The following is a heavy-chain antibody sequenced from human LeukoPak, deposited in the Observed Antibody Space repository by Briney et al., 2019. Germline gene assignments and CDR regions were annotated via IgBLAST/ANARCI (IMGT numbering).Heavy chain of an antibody. CDR2: INHGGSN. D-gene: IGHD3-3*01. Sequence: SETLSLTCAVYGGSFSGYYWGWIRQPPGKGLEWIGEINHGGSNNYNPSLKSRVTISVATSKNQFSLKMSSVTAADTAVYYCARGATIFVSDYWGQGTLVTVSS. CDR3: ARGATIFVSDY. J-gene: IGHJ4*02. V-gene: IGHV4-34*01. CDR1: GGSFSGYY.